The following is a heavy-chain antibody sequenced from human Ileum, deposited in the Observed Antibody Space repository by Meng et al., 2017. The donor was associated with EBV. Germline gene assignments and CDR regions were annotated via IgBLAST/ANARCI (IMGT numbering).Heavy chain of an antibody. CDR2: VYYTGRT. CDR1: GAPIRRSDSH. CDR3: ARVHSSSYYFYFDL. Sequence: PPPGPGPRLVMHSGPLPPTCSVSGAPIRRSDSHWGWIRQSPGKGPEWMGTVYYTGRTYYNPSLESRLTILVDTSKNQFSLKLSSVTAADTAVYSCARVHSSSYYFYFDLWGQGSLVTVSS. D-gene: IGHD6-13*01. J-gene: IGHJ4*02. V-gene: IGHV4-39*07.